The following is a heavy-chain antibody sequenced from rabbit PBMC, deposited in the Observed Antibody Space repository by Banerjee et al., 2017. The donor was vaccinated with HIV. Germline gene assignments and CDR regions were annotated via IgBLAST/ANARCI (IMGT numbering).Heavy chain of an antibody. J-gene: IGHJ4*01. Sequence: QQQLEESGGGLVKPEGSLTLSCTASGFSFSNKYVMCWVRQAPGKGLEWIACIYAGSGGSTYYASWAKGRVTISKTSSTTVTLQMTSLTAADTATYFCARDLAGVIGWNFNLWGPGILVTVS. CDR3: ARDLAGVIGWNFNL. D-gene: IGHD4-1*01. V-gene: IGHV1S45*01. CDR1: GFSFSNKYV. CDR2: IYAGSGGST.